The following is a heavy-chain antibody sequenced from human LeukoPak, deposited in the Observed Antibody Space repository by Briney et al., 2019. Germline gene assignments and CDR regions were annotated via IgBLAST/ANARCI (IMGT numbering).Heavy chain of an antibody. Sequence: SETLSLTCTVSGGSISSGDYYWSWIRQPPGKGLEWIGYIYYSGSTYYNPSLKSRVTISVDTSKNQSSLKLSSVTAADTAVYYCARARASPCTNGVCYTRYYFDYWAREPGHRLL. V-gene: IGHV4-30-4*01. CDR1: GGSISSGDYY. D-gene: IGHD2-8*01. J-gene: IGHJ4*02. CDR2: IYYSGST. CDR3: ARARASPCTNGVCYTRYYFDY.